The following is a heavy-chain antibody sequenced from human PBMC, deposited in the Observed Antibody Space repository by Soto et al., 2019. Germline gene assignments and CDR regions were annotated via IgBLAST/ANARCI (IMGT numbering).Heavy chain of an antibody. CDR2: ISWDSGKI. V-gene: IGHV3-9*01. CDR1: GFSIDDFA. D-gene: IGHD4-17*01. CDR3: AKDNPGRYGDYESPWFEP. Sequence: PGGSLRLSCAASGFSIDDFAMHWVRQAPGKGLEWVSSISWDSGKIGYADSVTGRFSVSRDNAKNSLFLQMSSLKPEDTAFYFCAKDNPGRYGDYESPWFEPWGQRTLVTVSS. J-gene: IGHJ5*02.